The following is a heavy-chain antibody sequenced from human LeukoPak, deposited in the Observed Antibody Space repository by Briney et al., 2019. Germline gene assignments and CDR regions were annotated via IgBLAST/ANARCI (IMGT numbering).Heavy chain of an antibody. D-gene: IGHD3-16*01. Sequence: SVKVSCKASGYTFTGYYMHWVRQAPGQGLEWMGRIIPILGIANYAQKFQGRVTITADKSTSTAYMELSSLRSEDTAVYYCAGGWPRLDYWGQGTLVTVSS. CDR1: GYTFTGYY. V-gene: IGHV1-69*02. CDR2: IIPILGIA. J-gene: IGHJ4*02. CDR3: AGGWPRLDY.